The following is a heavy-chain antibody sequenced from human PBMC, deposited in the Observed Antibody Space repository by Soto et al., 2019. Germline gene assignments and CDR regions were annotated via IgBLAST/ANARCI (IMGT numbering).Heavy chain of an antibody. J-gene: IGHJ3*02. CDR1: GFSLRTNGVG. Sequence: QVTLKESGRPLVKPTQTLTLTRSFSGFSLRTNGVGVGWIRQPPGKALECLARIYWDDDQRYNPSLKSRLTIAKDTSRNQVVLTMTNMDPVDTATYYCARIKVVRGVIITDAFDTWGQGTMVTVSS. D-gene: IGHD3-10*01. CDR3: ARIKVVRGVIITDAFDT. V-gene: IGHV2-5*02. CDR2: IYWDDDQ.